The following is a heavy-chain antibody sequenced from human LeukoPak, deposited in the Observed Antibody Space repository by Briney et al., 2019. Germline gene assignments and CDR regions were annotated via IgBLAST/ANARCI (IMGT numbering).Heavy chain of an antibody. Sequence: SETLSLTCTVSGGSISSYYWSWIRQPPGKGLEWIGYIYYSGSTNYNPSLKSRVTISVDTSKNQFSLKLSSVTAADTAVYYCASDRSNYGHAFDIWGQGTMVTVSS. J-gene: IGHJ3*02. D-gene: IGHD4-17*01. CDR3: ASDRSNYGHAFDI. CDR2: IYYSGST. CDR1: GGSISSYY. V-gene: IGHV4-59*01.